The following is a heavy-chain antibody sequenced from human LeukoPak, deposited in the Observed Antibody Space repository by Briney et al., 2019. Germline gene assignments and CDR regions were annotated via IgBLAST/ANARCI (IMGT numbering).Heavy chain of an antibody. CDR3: ARARIAARPFDY. D-gene: IGHD6-6*01. V-gene: IGHV4-34*01. CDR1: GGSFSGYY. Sequence: PSETLSLTCAVYGGSFSGYYWSWIRHPPGKGLEWIGEINHSGSTNYNPSLKSRVTISVDTSKNQFSLKLSSVTAADTAVYYCARARIAARPFDYWGQGTLVTVSS. J-gene: IGHJ4*02. CDR2: INHSGST.